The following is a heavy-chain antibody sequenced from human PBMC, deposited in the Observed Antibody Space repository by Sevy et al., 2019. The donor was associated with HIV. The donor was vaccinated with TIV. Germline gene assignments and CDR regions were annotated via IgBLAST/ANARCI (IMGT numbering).Heavy chain of an antibody. Sequence: GGSLRLSCAASGFTLNNDNYDIHWVRRGSGKGLEWVSAIGAAGDTYYAGSARGRFTISREIAKNSVFLQMDSLSAGDTAVYYCARIYDSAKNWGGGMDVWGQGTTVTVSS. CDR1: GFTLNNDNYD. V-gene: IGHV3-13*01. J-gene: IGHJ6*02. D-gene: IGHD3-22*01. CDR3: ARIYDSAKNWGGGMDV. CDR2: IGAAGDT.